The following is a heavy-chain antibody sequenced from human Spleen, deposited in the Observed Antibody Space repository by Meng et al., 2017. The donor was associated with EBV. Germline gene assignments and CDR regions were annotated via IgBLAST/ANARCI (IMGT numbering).Heavy chain of an antibody. Sequence: QITLKESGPTLVKPTETLTLTCTFSGFSLSSSGVGVVWIRQPPGKALEWLAVIYWDDDVRYRPSLENRLSLTKDTSKNQVVLTMTNMDPVDAATYYCAHIIAARPFDYWGQGTLVTVSS. D-gene: IGHD6-6*01. CDR1: GFSLSSSGVG. J-gene: IGHJ4*02. CDR3: AHIIAARPFDY. V-gene: IGHV2-5*02. CDR2: IYWDDDV.